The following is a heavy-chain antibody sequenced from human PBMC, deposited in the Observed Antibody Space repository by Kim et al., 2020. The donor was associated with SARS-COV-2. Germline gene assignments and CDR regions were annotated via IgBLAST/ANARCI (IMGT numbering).Heavy chain of an antibody. CDR2: ISGSGGST. V-gene: IGHV3-23*01. J-gene: IGHJ4*02. CDR1: GFTFSSYA. Sequence: GGSLRLSCAASGFTFSSYAMSWVRQAPGKGLEWVSAISGSGGSTYYADSVKGRFTISRDNSKNTLYLQMNSLRAEDTAVYYCAKVGPGGPSPTVQPQLYYFDYWGQGTLVTVSS. D-gene: IGHD4-4*01. CDR3: AKVGPGGPSPTVQPQLYYFDY.